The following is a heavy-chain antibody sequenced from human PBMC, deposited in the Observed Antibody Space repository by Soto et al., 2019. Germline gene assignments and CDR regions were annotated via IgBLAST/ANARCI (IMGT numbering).Heavy chain of an antibody. CDR1: GGSISSGDYY. CDR2: IYYSGST. CDR3: ASLDSSGYSPFDC. Sequence: QVQLQESGPGLVKPSQTLSLTCTVSGGSISSGDYYWSWIRQPPGKGLEWIGYIYYSGSTYYNPSLQRRVTIAVDASKNQRSLKLSSVTAADTAVYYCASLDSSGYSPFDCWGQGTLVTVSS. J-gene: IGHJ4*02. D-gene: IGHD3-22*01. V-gene: IGHV4-30-4*01.